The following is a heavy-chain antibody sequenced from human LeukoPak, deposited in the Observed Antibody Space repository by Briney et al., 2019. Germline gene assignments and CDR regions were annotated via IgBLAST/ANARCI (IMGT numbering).Heavy chain of an antibody. Sequence: PGGSLRLSCAASGFTFSSYGMSWVRQAPGKGLEWVSAISSSSSYIYYADSVKGRFTISRDNAKNSLYLQMNSLRAEDTAVYYCARGFGVVIIGYFDYWGQGTLVTVSS. CDR3: ARGFGVVIIGYFDY. CDR2: ISSSSSYI. D-gene: IGHD3-3*01. V-gene: IGHV3-21*01. J-gene: IGHJ4*02. CDR1: GFTFSSYG.